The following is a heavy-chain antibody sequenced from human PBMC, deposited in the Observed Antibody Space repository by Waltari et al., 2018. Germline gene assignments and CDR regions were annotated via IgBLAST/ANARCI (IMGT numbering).Heavy chain of an antibody. V-gene: IGHV4-34*01. CDR1: GGSFSGYY. J-gene: IGHJ3*02. CDR2: INHSGST. D-gene: IGHD1-1*01. CDR3: ARRRTNSRRAYAFDI. Sequence: QVQLQQWGAGLLKPSETLSLTCAVYGGSFSGYYWSWIRQPPGKGLEWIGEINHSGSTNYNPSRKSRVTISADTSKNQFSLQLSSVTAADTAVYYCARRRTNSRRAYAFDIWGQGTMVTVSS.